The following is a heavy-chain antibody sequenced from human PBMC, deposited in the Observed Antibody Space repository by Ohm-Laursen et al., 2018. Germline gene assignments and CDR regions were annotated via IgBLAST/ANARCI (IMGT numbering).Heavy chain of an antibody. Sequence: GSLRLSCSASGFTVSSNYMSWVRQAPGKGLEWVSVIYSGGSTYYADSVKGRFTISRDNSKNTVHLQMNSLRAEDTAVYYCAKVYYCSGGSCYSWELTNGFDIWGQGTMVTVSS. CDR3: AKVYYCSGGSCYSWELTNGFDI. CDR2: IYSGGST. J-gene: IGHJ3*02. D-gene: IGHD2-15*01. V-gene: IGHV3-53*01. CDR1: GFTVSSNY.